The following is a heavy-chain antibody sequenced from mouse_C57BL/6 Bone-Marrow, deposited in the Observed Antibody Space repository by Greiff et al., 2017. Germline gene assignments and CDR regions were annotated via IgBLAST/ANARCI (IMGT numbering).Heavy chain of an antibody. Sequence: EVQLVESGPGLVKPSQSLSLTCSVTGYSITSGYYWNWIRQFPGNKLEWMGYISYDGSNNYNPSLKNRISITRDTSKNQFFLKLNSVTTEDTATYYCAISRYYGSYYFDYWGQGTTLTVSS. D-gene: IGHD1-1*01. CDR2: ISYDGSN. CDR3: AISRYYGSYYFDY. CDR1: GYSITSGYY. J-gene: IGHJ2*01. V-gene: IGHV3-6*01.